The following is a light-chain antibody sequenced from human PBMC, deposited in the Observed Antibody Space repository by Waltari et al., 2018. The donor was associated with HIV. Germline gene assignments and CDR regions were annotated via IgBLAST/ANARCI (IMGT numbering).Light chain of an antibody. CDR2: GVS. CDR3: SSYRSSITVL. V-gene: IGLV2-18*02. Sequence: QSALTQPPSVSGSPGQSVTISCIGTSSDIGRFDHVSWFQPPPGSAPKLLIFGVSNRPSGVPDRFSGSKSGNTASRTMSGLQAEDEADYYCSSYRSSITVLFGGGTKLTVL. CDR1: SSDIGRFDH. J-gene: IGLJ3*02.